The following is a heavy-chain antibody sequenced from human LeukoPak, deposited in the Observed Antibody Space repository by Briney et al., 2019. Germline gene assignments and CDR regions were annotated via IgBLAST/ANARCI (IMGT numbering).Heavy chain of an antibody. CDR1: GFTLSSYE. Sequence: GGSLRLSCTASGFTLSSYEMSWIRQAPGKGLEWVSSIDYSGGSTYYADSVKGRVTISRDNSKNTLYLHLNSLRGNDTAVYYCTRNSGWSGVSWGQGTLVTVSS. D-gene: IGHD6-19*01. J-gene: IGHJ4*02. V-gene: IGHV3-23*01. CDR3: TRNSGWSGVS. CDR2: IDYSGGST.